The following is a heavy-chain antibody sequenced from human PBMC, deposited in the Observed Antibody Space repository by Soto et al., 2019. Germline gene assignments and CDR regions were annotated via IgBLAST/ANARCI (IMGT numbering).Heavy chain of an antibody. D-gene: IGHD3-22*01. CDR1: GFTFSIYA. CDR3: AKDAPGSGWLSDY. V-gene: IGHV3-23*01. J-gene: IGHJ4*02. CDR2: IGGGGGGT. Sequence: GGSLRLSCAASGFTFSIYAMSWVRQAPGKGLEWVSTIGGGGGGTSYADFVRGRFTISRDNSKNTLYLQMNSLRAEDTAVYYCAKDAPGSGWLSDYWGRGTLVTVSS.